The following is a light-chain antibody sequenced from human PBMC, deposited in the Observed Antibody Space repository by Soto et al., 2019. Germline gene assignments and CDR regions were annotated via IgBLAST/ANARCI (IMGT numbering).Light chain of an antibody. Sequence: KVLKLSAVTLSVPKGEGTTLSCRASQSVGTDLAWFQQKPGQAPRLLVYGASITAAGIPARFSGSGSGTEFTLPISSLQSEDFAVYYCQQYSNWPPRTFGQGTKVDI. CDR3: QQYSNWPPRT. J-gene: IGKJ1*01. CDR2: GAS. V-gene: IGKV3-15*01. CDR1: QSVGTD.